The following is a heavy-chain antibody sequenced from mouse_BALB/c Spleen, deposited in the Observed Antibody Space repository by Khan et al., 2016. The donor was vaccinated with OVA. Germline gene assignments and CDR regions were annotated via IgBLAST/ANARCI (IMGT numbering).Heavy chain of an antibody. Sequence: VQLQQSGPELMKPGASVKISCKASGYSFTSYYIHWVMQSHGKSLEWIGYIDPFSGGTTYNQKFKGKATLTVDKSSSTAYLHLSNLTSEDSAVYYCTRHGYDAWFTYWGQGTLVTVSA. CDR1: GYSFTSYY. CDR3: TRHGYDAWFTY. D-gene: IGHD2-2*01. J-gene: IGHJ3*01. V-gene: IGHV1S135*01. CDR2: IDPFSGGT.